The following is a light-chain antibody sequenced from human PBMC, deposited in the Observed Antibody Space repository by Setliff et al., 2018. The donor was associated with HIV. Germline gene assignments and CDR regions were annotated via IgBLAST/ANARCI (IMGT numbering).Light chain of an antibody. V-gene: IGLV3-21*04. CDR2: YDS. Sequence: SYELTQPPSVSVAPGKTARITCGGNNIGSKSVHWYQQKPGQAPVLVISYDSDRPSGIPERCSGSNSGNTATLTISRVEAGDEADYYCQVWDSSSDHPYVFGTGTKVTV. J-gene: IGLJ1*01. CDR1: NIGSKS. CDR3: QVWDSSSDHPYV.